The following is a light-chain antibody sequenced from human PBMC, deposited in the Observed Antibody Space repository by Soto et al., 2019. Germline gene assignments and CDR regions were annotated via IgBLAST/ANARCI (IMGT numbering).Light chain of an antibody. J-gene: IGKJ1*01. CDR3: QQSGT. V-gene: IGKV1-39*01. CDR1: QSIDRY. CDR2: AAS. Sequence: DIQMTQSPSSLSASLGDRVTITCRASQSIDRYLNWYQQKPGKAPKLLIYAASNLQSGVPSRFSGSGSGTDFTLTIRSLQPEDFATYYCQQSGTFGQGTKVDIK.